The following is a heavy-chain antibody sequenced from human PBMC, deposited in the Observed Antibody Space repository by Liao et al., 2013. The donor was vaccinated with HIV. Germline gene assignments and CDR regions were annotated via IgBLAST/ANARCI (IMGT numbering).Heavy chain of an antibody. V-gene: IGHV4-61*02. CDR2: IYTSGTT. Sequence: QVQLQESGPGLVKPSQTLSLTCTVSGGSLSSGSYYWTWIRQPAGRGPEWIGRIYTSGTTNYNPSLKSRVTISVDTSKNQFFLRVSSVTAADTAVYFCARDDVHAFQIWGQGTMVTVSS. CDR3: ARDDVHAFQI. CDR1: GGSLSSGSYY. J-gene: IGHJ3*02.